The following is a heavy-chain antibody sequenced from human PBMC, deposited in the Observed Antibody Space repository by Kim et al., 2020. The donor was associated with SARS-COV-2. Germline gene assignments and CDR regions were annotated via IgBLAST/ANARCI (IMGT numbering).Heavy chain of an antibody. J-gene: IGHJ3*02. CDR3: AYDAFDI. Sequence: DGSNKYYADSVKGRFTISRDNSKNTLYLQMNSLRAEDTAVYYCAYDAFDIWGQGTIVTVSS. CDR2: DGSNK. V-gene: IGHV3-30*02.